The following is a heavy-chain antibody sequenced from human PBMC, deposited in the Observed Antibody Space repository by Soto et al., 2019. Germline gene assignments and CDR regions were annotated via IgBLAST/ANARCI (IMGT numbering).Heavy chain of an antibody. D-gene: IGHD2-15*01. J-gene: IGHJ4*02. Sequence: GGSLRLSCAASGFTFSSYDMSWVRQAPGKGLEWVSAIRSSGGSTYYTDYVKGRFTISRDNSRNTLYLQMNSLRAEDTAVYFCASRPYCSGGSCFDYWGLGTLVTVSS. CDR1: GFTFSSYD. CDR2: IRSSGGST. V-gene: IGHV3-23*01. CDR3: ASRPYCSGGSCFDY.